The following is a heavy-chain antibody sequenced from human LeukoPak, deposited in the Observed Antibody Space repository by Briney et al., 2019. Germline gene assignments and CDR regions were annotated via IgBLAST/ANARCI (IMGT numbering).Heavy chain of an antibody. CDR3: ARDSSSWYSPNYYYYYMDV. V-gene: IGHV1-18*01. D-gene: IGHD6-13*01. Sequence: ASVKVSCKASGYTFTSYGINWVRQAPGQGLEWVGWISAYNGNTNYAQKLQGRGTITTDTSTKTAYMELRSLRSDDTAVYYCARDSSSWYSPNYYYYYMDVWGKGTTVTVSS. CDR1: GYTFTSYG. CDR2: ISAYNGNT. J-gene: IGHJ6*03.